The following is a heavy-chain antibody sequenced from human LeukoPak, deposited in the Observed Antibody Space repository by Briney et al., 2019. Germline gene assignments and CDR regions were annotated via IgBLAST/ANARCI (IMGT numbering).Heavy chain of an antibody. D-gene: IGHD1-26*01. V-gene: IGHV3-74*01. CDR3: ANDLRGATNY. J-gene: IGHJ4*02. CDR2: INSDGITT. CDR1: GFTFSSYW. Sequence: PGGSLRLSCAASGFTFSSYWMHWVRQAPGKGLVWVSRINSDGITTNYAASVKGRFAISRDNAKNTLYLQVNSLRVEDTAVYYCANDLRGATNYWGQGTLVTVSS.